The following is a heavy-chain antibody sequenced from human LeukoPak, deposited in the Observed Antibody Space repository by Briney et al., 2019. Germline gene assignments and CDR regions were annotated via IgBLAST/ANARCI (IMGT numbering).Heavy chain of an antibody. V-gene: IGHV3-66*01. Sequence: GGSLRLSCAASGFSLSKVWMSWVRQAPGKGLEWVSVIYSGGSTYYADSVKGRFTISRDNSKNTLYLQMNSLRAEDTAVYYCARGPTDGYNYGDYWGQGTLVTVSS. CDR2: IYSGGST. CDR1: GFSLSKVW. CDR3: ARGPTDGYNYGDY. J-gene: IGHJ4*02. D-gene: IGHD5-24*01.